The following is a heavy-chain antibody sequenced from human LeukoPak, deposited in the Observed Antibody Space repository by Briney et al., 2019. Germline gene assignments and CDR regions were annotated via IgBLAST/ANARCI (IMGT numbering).Heavy chain of an antibody. CDR2: IYPGDSDT. CDR1: GYSFTSYW. J-gene: IGHJ4*02. D-gene: IGHD3-10*02. Sequence: GESLKISCKGSGYSFTSYWIGWVRQMPGEGLEWMGIIYPGDSDTRYSPSFQGQVTISADKSSSTAYLQWSSLKASDTAMYFCARHSVRRTYYFDYWGQGTLVTVSS. CDR3: ARHSVRRTYYFDY. V-gene: IGHV5-51*01.